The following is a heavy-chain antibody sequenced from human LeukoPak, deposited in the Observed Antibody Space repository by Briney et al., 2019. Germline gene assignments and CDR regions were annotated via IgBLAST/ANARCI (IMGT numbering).Heavy chain of an antibody. V-gene: IGHV4-59*12. J-gene: IGHJ4*02. CDR1: GGTISSYY. D-gene: IGHD6-19*01. CDR3: ARDGGSGWYNY. CDR2: IYNSGTT. Sequence: PSETLSLTCSVSGGTISSYYWSWIRQPPGKGLEWIGYIYNSGTTNHNPSLKSRITMSLDTSKNQFSLKLSSVTAADTAVYYCARDGGSGWYNYWGQGTLVTVSS.